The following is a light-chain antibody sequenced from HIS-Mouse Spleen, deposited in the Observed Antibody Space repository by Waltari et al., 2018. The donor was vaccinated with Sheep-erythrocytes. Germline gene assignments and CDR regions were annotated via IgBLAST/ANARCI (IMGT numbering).Light chain of an antibody. V-gene: IGLV2-11*01. CDR3: CSYAGSYTFWV. J-gene: IGLJ3*02. CDR1: SSDVGGYNY. CDR2: DVS. Sequence: QSALTQPRSLSGSPGQSVTISCTGTSSDVGGYNYVSWYQQDPGKAPKLMIYDVSKRPSGVPDRFSGSKSGNTASLTISGLQAEDEADYYCCSYAGSYTFWVFGGGTKLTVL.